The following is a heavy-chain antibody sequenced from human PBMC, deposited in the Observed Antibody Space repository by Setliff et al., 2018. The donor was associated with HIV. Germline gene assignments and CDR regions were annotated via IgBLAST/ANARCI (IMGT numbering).Heavy chain of an antibody. CDR3: ARGLPDSVAFDY. D-gene: IGHD3-16*01. CDR1: DYSISSGYY. J-gene: IGHJ4*02. V-gene: IGHV4-38-2*01. Sequence: PSETLSLTCGVSDYSISSGYYWGWIRQPPGKGLEWIGSIYPSGSAYYNPSLNSRVTISLETSKNQFSIKLTSVTAADTALYYCARGLPDSVAFDYWGQGTLVTVSS. CDR2: IYPSGSA.